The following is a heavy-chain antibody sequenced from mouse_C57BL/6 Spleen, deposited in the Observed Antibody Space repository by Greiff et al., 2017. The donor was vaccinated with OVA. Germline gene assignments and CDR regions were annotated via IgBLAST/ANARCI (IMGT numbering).Heavy chain of an antibody. D-gene: IGHD2-5*01. CDR2: ISDGGSYT. CDR1: GFTFSSYA. V-gene: IGHV5-4*01. J-gene: IGHJ1*03. Sequence: EVNVVESGGGLVKPGGSLKLSCAASGFTFSSYAMSWVRQTPEKRLEWVATISDGGSYTYYPDNVKGRFTISRDNAKNNLYLQMSHLKSEDTAMYYCARDLNYYSNLGYFDVWGTGTTVTVSS. CDR3: ARDLNYYSNLGYFDV.